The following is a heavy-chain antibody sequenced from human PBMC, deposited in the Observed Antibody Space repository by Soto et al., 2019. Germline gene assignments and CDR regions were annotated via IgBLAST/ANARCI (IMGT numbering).Heavy chain of an antibody. CDR3: ARPEGAAAGLFVP. V-gene: IGHV4-38-2*01. D-gene: IGHD6-13*01. J-gene: IGHJ5*02. CDR2: IYHSGST. CDR1: GYSISSGYY. Sequence: SETLSLTCAVSGYSISSGYYWGWIRQPPGKGLEWIGSIYHSGSTYYNPSLKSRVTISVDTSKNQFSLKLSSVTAADTAVYYCARPEGAAAGLFVPWGQGTLVTVSS.